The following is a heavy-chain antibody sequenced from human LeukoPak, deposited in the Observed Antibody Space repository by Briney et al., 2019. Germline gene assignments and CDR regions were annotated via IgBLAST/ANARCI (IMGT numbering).Heavy chain of an antibody. CDR2: IIPIFGTA. CDR3: ARARLSSGYATVIDY. D-gene: IGHD3-22*01. V-gene: IGHV1-69*13. Sequence: ASVTVSCTASGGTFISYAISWVRQAPGQGLEWMGGIIPIFGTANYAQKFQGRVTITADESTSTAYMELSSLRSEDTAVYYCARARLSSGYATVIDYWGQGTLVTVSS. CDR1: GGTFISYA. J-gene: IGHJ4*02.